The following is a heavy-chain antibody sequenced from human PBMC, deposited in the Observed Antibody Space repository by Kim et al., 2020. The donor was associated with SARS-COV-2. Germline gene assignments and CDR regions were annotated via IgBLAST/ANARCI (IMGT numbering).Heavy chain of an antibody. J-gene: IGHJ6*02. V-gene: IGHV3-48*03. CDR3: ARSPMGYDLWRGFDYYYYYGMDV. CDR1: GFTFSSYE. Sequence: GGSLRLSCAASGFTFSSYEMNWVRQAPGKGLEWVSYISSSGSTIYYADSVKGRFTISRDNAKNSRYLQMNSLRAEDTAVYYCARSPMGYDLWRGFDYYYYYGMDVWGHGTPVTVSS. CDR2: ISSSGSTI. D-gene: IGHD3-3*01.